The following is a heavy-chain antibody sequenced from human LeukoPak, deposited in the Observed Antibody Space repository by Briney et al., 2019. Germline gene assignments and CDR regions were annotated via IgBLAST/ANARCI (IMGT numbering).Heavy chain of an antibody. CDR2: ISGSGGST. CDR3: VGERAHFDY. CDR1: GFIVSTNY. Sequence: GGSLRLSCAASGFIVSTNYMTWVRQAPGKGLEWVSAISGSGGSTYYADSVKGRFTISRDNSKNTLYLQMNSLRAEDTAVYYCVGERAHFDYWGQGTLVTVSS. V-gene: IGHV3-23*01. D-gene: IGHD2-21*01. J-gene: IGHJ4*02.